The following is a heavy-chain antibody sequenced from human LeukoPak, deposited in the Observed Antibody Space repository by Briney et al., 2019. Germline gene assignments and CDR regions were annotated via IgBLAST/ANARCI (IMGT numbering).Heavy chain of an antibody. J-gene: IGHJ5*02. CDR3: ARDEGLTYYDFWSGYYPYNWFGP. V-gene: IGHV3-7*01. Sequence: GGSLRLSCAASGFTFSGYWMSWVRQAPGKGLEWVANIKQDGSEKYYVDSVKGRFTISRDNAKNSLYLQMNSLRAEDTAVYYCARDEGLTYYDFWSGYYPYNWFGPWGQGTLVTVSS. CDR1: GFTFSGYW. D-gene: IGHD3-3*01. CDR2: IKQDGSEK.